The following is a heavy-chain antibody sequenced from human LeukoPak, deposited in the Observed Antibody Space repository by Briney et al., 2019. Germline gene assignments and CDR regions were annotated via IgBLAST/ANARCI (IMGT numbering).Heavy chain of an antibody. D-gene: IGHD6-13*01. J-gene: IGHJ4*02. CDR2: ISAYNGDT. V-gene: IGHV1-18*01. CDR3: AREAGNSWGLDY. CDR1: GYTFTKYG. Sequence: GASVKLSCKASGYTFTKYGISWVRQAPGQGLEWMGWISAYNGDTIYAQKVQGRVTMTTDTSTSTAYMELRSLRSDDTAVYYCAREAGNSWGLDYWGQGTLVTVSS.